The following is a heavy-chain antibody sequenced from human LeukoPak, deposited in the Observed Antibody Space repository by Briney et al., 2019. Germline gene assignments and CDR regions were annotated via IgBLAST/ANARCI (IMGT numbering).Heavy chain of an antibody. CDR2: IFHSGST. Sequence: SGTLSLTCAVSGGSISSSHWWSWVRQPPGKGLEWLGEIFHSGSTNYDPSLKSRVTISVDTSKNQFSLKLSSVTAADTAVYYCARGFRAPITISGGRLARDYYMDVWGKGTTVTVSS. D-gene: IGHD3-3*01. CDR3: ARGFRAPITISGGRLARDYYMDV. V-gene: IGHV4-4*02. CDR1: GGSISSSHW. J-gene: IGHJ6*03.